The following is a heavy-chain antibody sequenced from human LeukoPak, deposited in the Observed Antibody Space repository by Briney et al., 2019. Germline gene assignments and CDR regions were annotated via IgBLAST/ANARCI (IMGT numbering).Heavy chain of an antibody. CDR2: VDPEDGET. V-gene: IGHV1-69-2*01. D-gene: IGHD6-13*01. J-gene: IGHJ5*02. CDR1: GYTFTDYY. Sequence: ASVKISCKVSGYTFTDYYMHWVQQAPGKGLEWMGLVDPEDGETIYAEKFQGRVTITADTSTDTAYMELSSLRSEDTAVYYRASARIAAGLNWFDPWGQGTLVTVSS. CDR3: ASARIAAGLNWFDP.